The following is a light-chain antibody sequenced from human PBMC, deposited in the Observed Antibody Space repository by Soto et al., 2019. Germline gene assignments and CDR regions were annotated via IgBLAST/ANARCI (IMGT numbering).Light chain of an antibody. Sequence: EFVLTQSPATLSSSPGERATLSCRASQSVSSYLAWYQQKPGQAPRLLIYDASNRATGIPARFSGTGSGTDFTLTINNLEPEDFAVYYCQVRTNWSIAFGRGTRLETK. CDR1: QSVSSY. CDR2: DAS. CDR3: QVRTNWSIA. V-gene: IGKV3-11*01. J-gene: IGKJ5*01.